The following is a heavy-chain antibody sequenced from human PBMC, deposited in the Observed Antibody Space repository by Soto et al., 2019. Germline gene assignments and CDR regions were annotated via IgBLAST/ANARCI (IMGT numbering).Heavy chain of an antibody. Sequence: QVQLVESGGGEVQPGTSLRLSCAASGFTFSANGMHWVRQAPGKGLEWVAFMSYDEINTYYVDSVRGRFTISRDNFKNTLYLQMNSLRAEDTAMYYCAKETNRDSTGYDYCGQGTLVTVSS. V-gene: IGHV3-30*18. D-gene: IGHD3-22*01. CDR2: MSYDEINT. J-gene: IGHJ4*02. CDR1: GFTFSANG. CDR3: AKETNRDSTGYDY.